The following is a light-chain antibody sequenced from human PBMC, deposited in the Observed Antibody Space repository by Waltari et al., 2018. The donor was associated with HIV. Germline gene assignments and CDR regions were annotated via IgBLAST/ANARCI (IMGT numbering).Light chain of an antibody. J-gene: IGKJ3*01. CDR1: QSVLYSSNNKNY. CDR3: QQYYTTPFT. V-gene: IGKV4-1*01. Sequence: DIVMTQSPDSLAVSLGERATVNCKSSQSVLYSSNNKNYLAWYQQKPGQPPKLLIYWASTRESGVPYRFSCSGSGTDFTLTISSLQAEDVAVYYCQQYYTTPFTFGPGTKVDIK. CDR2: WAS.